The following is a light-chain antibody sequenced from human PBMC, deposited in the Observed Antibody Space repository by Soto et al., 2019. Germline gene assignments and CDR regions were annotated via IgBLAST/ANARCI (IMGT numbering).Light chain of an antibody. CDR1: QSVITN. CDR3: QHYNHWPMYT. V-gene: IGKV3-15*01. J-gene: IGKJ2*01. Sequence: ELMMAQSPATLSASPGERATLSCRASQSVITNVAWYQQKPGQAPRLLIYGASTRATGIPARFSGSGSGTEFTLTISSLQSEDFAVYYCQHYNHWPMYTFGKGTKVEIK. CDR2: GAS.